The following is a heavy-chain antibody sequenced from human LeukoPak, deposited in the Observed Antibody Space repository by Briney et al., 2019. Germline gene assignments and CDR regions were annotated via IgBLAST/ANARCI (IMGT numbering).Heavy chain of an antibody. CDR2: IARDGGVA. V-gene: IGHV3-30*18. J-gene: IGHJ4*02. Sequence: GGSLRPSCAASGFTFSSHGMHWVRQAPGKGLEWMAVIARDGGVALYADSVKGRFAISRDNSNNALYLQMNSLRGEDTAVYHCAKEDYDGSGSYYTHWGQGTLVSVSS. CDR1: GFTFSSHG. CDR3: AKEDYDGSGSYYTH. D-gene: IGHD3-10*01.